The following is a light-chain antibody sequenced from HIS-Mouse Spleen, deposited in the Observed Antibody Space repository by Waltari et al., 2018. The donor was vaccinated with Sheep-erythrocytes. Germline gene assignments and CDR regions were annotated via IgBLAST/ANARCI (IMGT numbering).Light chain of an antibody. J-gene: IGKJ2*01. V-gene: IGKV2-28*01. CDR1: QSLLHSNGYNY. CDR2: LGS. CDR3: MQALQTPLT. Sequence: DIVMTQSPLSLPVTPGEPASISCRSSQSLLHSNGYNYLDWYLQKQGQSPHLLIYLGSNRASGVPDRFSGSGSGTDFTLKISRVEAEDVGVYYCMQALQTPLTFGQGTKLEIK.